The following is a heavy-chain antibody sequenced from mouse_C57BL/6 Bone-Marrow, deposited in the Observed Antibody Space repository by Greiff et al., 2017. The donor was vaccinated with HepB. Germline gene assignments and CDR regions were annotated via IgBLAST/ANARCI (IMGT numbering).Heavy chain of an antibody. D-gene: IGHD2-10*01. Sequence: EVQLQQSGTVLARPGASVKMSCKTSGYTFTSYWMHWVKQRPGQGLEWIGAIYPGNSDTSYNQKFKGKAKLTAVTSASTAYMELSSLTNEDSAVYYGTRERSYPYYAMDYWGQGTSVTVSS. CDR2: IYPGNSDT. CDR3: TRERSYPYYAMDY. CDR1: GYTFTSYW. J-gene: IGHJ4*01. V-gene: IGHV1-5*01.